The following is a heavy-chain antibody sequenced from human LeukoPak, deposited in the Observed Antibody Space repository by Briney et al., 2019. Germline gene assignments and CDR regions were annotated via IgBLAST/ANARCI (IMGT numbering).Heavy chain of an antibody. V-gene: IGHV4-30-2*01. CDR1: GGSISSGGYS. J-gene: IGHJ4*02. CDR2: IYHSGST. D-gene: IGHD3-22*01. Sequence: PSETLSLTCAVSGGSISSGGYSWSWIRQPPGKGLEWIGYIYHSGSTYYNPSLKSRVTISVDRSKNQFSLKLSSVTAAGTAVYYCARAALYYYDSSGYYDQPYYFDYWGQGTLVTVSS. CDR3: ARAALYYYDSSGYYDQPYYFDY.